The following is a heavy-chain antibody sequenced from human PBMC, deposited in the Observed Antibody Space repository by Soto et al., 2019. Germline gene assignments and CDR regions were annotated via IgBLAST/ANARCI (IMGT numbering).Heavy chain of an antibody. Sequence: SVKVSCKASGGSFNSFAISWVRQAPGQGLEWMGGIIPIFGAASYGQRIQGRVTITADESTSTAFMELSGLRSEDTAVYYCATSGECGGDCYVYRMDVWGQGTTVTVSS. CDR3: ATSGECGGDCYVYRMDV. V-gene: IGHV1-69*13. CDR1: GGSFNSFA. J-gene: IGHJ6*02. D-gene: IGHD2-21*02. CDR2: IIPIFGAA.